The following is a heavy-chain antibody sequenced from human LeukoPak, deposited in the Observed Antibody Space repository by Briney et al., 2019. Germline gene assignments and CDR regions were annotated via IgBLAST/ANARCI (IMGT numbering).Heavy chain of an antibody. CDR1: GFTFSSYA. J-gene: IGHJ4*02. Sequence: GGSLRLSCAASGFTFSSYAMHWVRQAPGKGLEWVAVISYDGSNKYYADSVKGRFTISRDNSKNTLYLQMNSLRAEDTAVYYCARELSLGYCSSTSCYPAPRDPVGYWGQGTLVTVSS. CDR3: ARELSLGYCSSTSCYPAPRDPVGY. D-gene: IGHD2-2*01. CDR2: ISYDGSNK. V-gene: IGHV3-30-3*01.